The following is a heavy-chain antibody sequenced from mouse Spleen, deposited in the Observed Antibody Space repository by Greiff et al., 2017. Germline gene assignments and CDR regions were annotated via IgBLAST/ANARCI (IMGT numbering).Heavy chain of an antibody. D-gene: IGHD4-1*02. V-gene: IGHV1-69*01. CDR3: ASTGTYFDY. CDR1: GYTFTSYW. Sequence: QVQLQQPGAELVMPGASVKLSCKASGYTFTSYWMHWVKQRPGQGLEWIGEIDPSDSYTNYNQKFKGKATLTVDKSSSTAYMQLSSLTSEDSAVYYCASTGTYFDYWGQGTTLTVSS. CDR2: IDPSDSYT. J-gene: IGHJ2*01.